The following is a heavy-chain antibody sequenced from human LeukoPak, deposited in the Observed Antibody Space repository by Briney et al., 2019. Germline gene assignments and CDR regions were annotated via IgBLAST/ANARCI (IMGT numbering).Heavy chain of an antibody. J-gene: IGHJ4*02. D-gene: IGHD5-18*01. Sequence: GASVKVSCKASGYTFTTYYMHWVRQAPGQGREWMGMINPSGGSTRYAQKFQGRVTMTRDTSTSTVYMELTSLRSDDTAAYYCARGNTAMVTGTDYWGQGTLVTVSS. CDR2: INPSGGST. V-gene: IGHV1-46*01. CDR3: ARGNTAMVTGTDY. CDR1: GYTFTTYY.